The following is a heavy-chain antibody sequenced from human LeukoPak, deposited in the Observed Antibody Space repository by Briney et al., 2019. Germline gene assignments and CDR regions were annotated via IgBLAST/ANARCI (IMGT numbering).Heavy chain of an antibody. CDR1: GGSISDYY. D-gene: IGHD4-17*01. J-gene: IGHJ5*02. CDR3: ARAIYSTVTNH. Sequence: SETQSLTCTDSGGSISDYYWTWIRQPPGKGLEWIAYIHSSGSTNYNPSLKSRVIISVDTSRSQLSLKLSSVTAADTAVYYCARAIYSTVTNHWGQGTLVTVSS. V-gene: IGHV4-59*01. CDR2: IHSSGST.